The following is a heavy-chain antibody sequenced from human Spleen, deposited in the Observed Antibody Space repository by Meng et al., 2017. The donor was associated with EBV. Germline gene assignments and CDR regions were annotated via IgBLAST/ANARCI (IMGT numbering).Heavy chain of an antibody. CDR1: GFTFSRYW. CDR3: SRDLAGSDDD. J-gene: IGHJ4*02. D-gene: IGHD6-25*01. Sequence: EVQLVESGGALVQPGGSLRLSCAASGFTFSRYWMHWVRQAPGKGLVWVSRTNEDGRVTDYADSVKGRFIISRDNIRNILYLQVNSLRAEDTAVYFCSRDLAGSDDDWGQGTLFTVSS. V-gene: IGHV3-74*01. CDR2: TNEDGRVT.